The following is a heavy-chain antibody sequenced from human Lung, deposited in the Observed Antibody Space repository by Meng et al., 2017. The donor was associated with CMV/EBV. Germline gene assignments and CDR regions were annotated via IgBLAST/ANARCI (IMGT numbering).Heavy chain of an antibody. CDR2: SYYDGTT. J-gene: IGHJ5*02. Sequence: CTVASGPMSSGVYCWSWIRQHPEKGLEWIGYSYYDGTTHYNPSLRSRVSISVDTSKNQFSLKLNSVTAADMAVYFCARQAPDNWFDPWGQGALVTVSS. CDR3: ARQAPDNWFDP. CDR1: SGPMSSGVYC. V-gene: IGHV4-31*03.